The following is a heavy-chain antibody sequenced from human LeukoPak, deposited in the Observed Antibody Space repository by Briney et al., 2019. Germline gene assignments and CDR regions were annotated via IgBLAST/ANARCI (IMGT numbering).Heavy chain of an antibody. CDR3: ARLTSGSPSSFHI. CDR2: TYYRSQWHY. Sequence: SQTLSLTCAISGDSVSNNNYAWSWIRQSPSRGLEWLGRTYYRSQWHYDYARSVMSRISVDPDTSKNQFSLHLSSVTPDGTAVFYCARLTSGSPSSFHIWGQGTLVTVSS. J-gene: IGHJ3*02. CDR1: GDSVSNNNYA. D-gene: IGHD3-10*01. V-gene: IGHV6-1*01.